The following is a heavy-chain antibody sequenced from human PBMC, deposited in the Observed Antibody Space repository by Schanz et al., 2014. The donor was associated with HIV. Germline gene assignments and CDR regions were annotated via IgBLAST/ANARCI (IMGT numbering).Heavy chain of an antibody. CDR3: AKIISGSPYYYYGLDV. D-gene: IGHD1-26*01. CDR1: GFTFSNYA. J-gene: IGHJ6*02. CDR2: ISASGGAT. Sequence: EVQLLQSGGGSVQPGGSLTLTCAASGFTFSNYAMRWIRQAPGQGLEWVSGISASGGATYYADSVKGRFAISRDNSNNTLYLQMNSLRAEDTAVYYCAKIISGSPYYYYGLDVWGLGTTVTVSS. V-gene: IGHV3-23*01.